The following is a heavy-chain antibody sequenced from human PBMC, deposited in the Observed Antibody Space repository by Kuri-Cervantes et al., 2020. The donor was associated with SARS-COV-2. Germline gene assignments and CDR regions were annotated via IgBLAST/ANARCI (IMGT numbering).Heavy chain of an antibody. J-gene: IGHJ4*02. V-gene: IGHV3-23*01. CDR2: ISGSGGST. Sequence: GESLKISCAASGFTFSSYAMSWVRQAPGGGLEWVSAISGSGGSTYYADSEKGRFTISRDNSKNTLYLQMNSLRAEDTAVYYCAKGSQYSSGCCYDYWGQGTLVTVSS. CDR3: AKGSQYSSGCCYDY. CDR1: GFTFSSYA. D-gene: IGHD6-19*01.